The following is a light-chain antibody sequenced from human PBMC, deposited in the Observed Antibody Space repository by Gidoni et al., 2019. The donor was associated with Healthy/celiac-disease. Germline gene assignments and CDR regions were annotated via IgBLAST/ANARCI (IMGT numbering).Light chain of an antibody. Sequence: DIVMTQSPLSLPVTPGEPASISCRSSQSLLHSNGYNYLDWYLQKPGQSPQLLIYLGSNRASGVPDRCSGSGSGTDITLKSSRVEAEDVGVYYCMQALQTSFTFGPGTKVDIK. CDR1: QSLLHSNGYNY. CDR2: LGS. V-gene: IGKV2-28*01. CDR3: MQALQTSFT. J-gene: IGKJ3*01.